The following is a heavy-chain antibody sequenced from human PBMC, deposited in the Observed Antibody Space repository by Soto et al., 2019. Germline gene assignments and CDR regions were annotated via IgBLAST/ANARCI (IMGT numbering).Heavy chain of an antibody. D-gene: IGHD6-13*01. V-gene: IGHV3-48*02. CDR2: ISISSRTI. CDR3: ARDNGIAGSFDP. CDR1: GFTFRSYS. J-gene: IGHJ5*02. Sequence: GGSLRLSCAASGFTFRSYSMNWVRQPPGKGLEWVSYISISSRTIYYADSVKGRFTISRDYAENSLYLQTNSQRDEDTSVYYCARDNGIAGSFDPWVQGTLVTVS.